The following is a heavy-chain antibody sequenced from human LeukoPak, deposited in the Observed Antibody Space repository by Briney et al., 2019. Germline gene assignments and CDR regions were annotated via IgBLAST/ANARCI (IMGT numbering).Heavy chain of an antibody. D-gene: IGHD3-22*01. V-gene: IGHV4-59*12. J-gene: IGHJ4*02. Sequence: SETLSLTCTVSGGSISSYSWSWIRQPPGKGLEWIGFISYSGTTTYNSNLKSRVTMSLDTSKNQFSLKLTSVTAADTAVYYCARDYYDSGGYYDYFDYWGQGSLVTVSS. CDR1: GGSISSYS. CDR3: ARDYYDSGGYYDYFDY. CDR2: ISYSGTT.